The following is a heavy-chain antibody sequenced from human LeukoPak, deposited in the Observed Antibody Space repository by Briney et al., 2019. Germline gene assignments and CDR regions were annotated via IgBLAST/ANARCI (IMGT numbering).Heavy chain of an antibody. CDR1: GGTFSSYA. D-gene: IGHD3-10*01. CDR2: IIPIFGTA. CDR3: ARSRGLLWFGELPY. V-gene: IGHV1-69*13. J-gene: IGHJ4*02. Sequence: SVKVSCKASGGTFSSYAISWVRQAPGQGLEWMGGIIPIFGTANYAQKFQGRVTITANESTSTAYMELSSLRSVDTAVYYCARSRGLLWFGELPYWGQGTLVTVSS.